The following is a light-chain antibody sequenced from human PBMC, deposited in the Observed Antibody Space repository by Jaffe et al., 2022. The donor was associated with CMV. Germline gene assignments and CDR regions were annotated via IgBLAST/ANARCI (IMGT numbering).Light chain of an antibody. Sequence: DIQMTQSPSSLSASVGDRVTITCRTSQSISNYLNWFQQRPGEAPKLLINAASSLQDGAPSRFTGGGSGTGFTLTISSLQPEDFATYYCQQSFSLPWTFGQGTKVQIK. CDR2: AAS. CDR1: QSISNY. V-gene: IGKV1-39*01. J-gene: IGKJ1*01. CDR3: QQSFSLPWT.